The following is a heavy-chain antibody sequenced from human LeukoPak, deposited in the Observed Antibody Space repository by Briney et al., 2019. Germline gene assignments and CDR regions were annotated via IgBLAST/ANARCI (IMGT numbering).Heavy chain of an antibody. V-gene: IGHV3-7*01. Sequence: GGFLRLSCAASGFTFSSYEMNWVRQAPGKGLEWVAIINQDGREKHYVDSVKGRFTISRDNAKDSLYLQMNSLRAEDTALYYCAVATRSFLPDYCWGQGTLVTVSS. CDR3: AVATRSFLPDYC. CDR2: INQDGREK. J-gene: IGHJ4*02. CDR1: GFTFSSYE. D-gene: IGHD5-12*01.